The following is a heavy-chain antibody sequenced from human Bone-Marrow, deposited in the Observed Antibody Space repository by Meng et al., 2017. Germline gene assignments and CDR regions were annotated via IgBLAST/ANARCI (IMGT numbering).Heavy chain of an antibody. CDR3: TWDDKAVSDY. Sequence: EGHLGGSGGDLVKPGGSLRLSCAASGFYFSNAWMSWVRQAPGKGLEWVGRIKSNTDGGAAEYAAPVTGRFTISRDDSKSTLYLQLSGLTTDDTGVYYCTWDDKAVSDYWGQGTLVTVSS. CDR1: GFYFSNAW. V-gene: IGHV3-15*01. J-gene: IGHJ4*02. CDR2: IKSNTDGGAA. D-gene: IGHD3-9*01.